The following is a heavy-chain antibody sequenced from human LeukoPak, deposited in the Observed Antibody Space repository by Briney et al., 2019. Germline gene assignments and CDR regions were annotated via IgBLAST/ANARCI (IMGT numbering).Heavy chain of an antibody. CDR3: ARRRITMVRGVIYAYYFDY. D-gene: IGHD3-10*01. CDR2: INHSGST. V-gene: IGHV4-34*01. J-gene: IGHJ4*02. CDR1: GGSFSGFY. Sequence: SETLSLTCAVYGGSFSGFYWSWIRQPPGKGLEWIGEINHSGSTNYNPSLKSRVTISVDTSKNQFSLKLSSVTAADTAVYYCARRRITMVRGVIYAYYFDYWGQGTLVTVSS.